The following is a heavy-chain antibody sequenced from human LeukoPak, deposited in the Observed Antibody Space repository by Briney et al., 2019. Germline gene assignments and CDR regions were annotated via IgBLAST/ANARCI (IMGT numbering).Heavy chain of an antibody. CDR1: GFTFSRST. Sequence: GGSLRLSCVVSGFTFSRSTMTWVRQAPGKGPEWVAKMKEDGTQIHYVDSVKVRFTISRDNAKNSLFLQMNSLRVEDTAVYYCATGGAPGGRFENWGQGMLVTVSS. J-gene: IGHJ4*02. V-gene: IGHV3-7*01. CDR3: ATGGAPGGRFEN. CDR2: MKEDGTQI. D-gene: IGHD1-26*01.